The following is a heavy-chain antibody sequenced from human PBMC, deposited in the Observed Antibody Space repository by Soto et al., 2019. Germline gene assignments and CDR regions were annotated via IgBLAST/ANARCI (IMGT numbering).Heavy chain of an antibody. CDR1: GFMFSNHG. CDR3: VRGDNWNDEASDY. Sequence: QVQLVESGGGVVQPGRSLRLSCAASGFMFSNHGMHWVRQAPGTGLEWVAVIWSDGNNRYYADSVKGRFTISRDNSKNTVYRQMNSLRAEDTAVYYCVRGDNWNDEASDYWGQGTRVTVSS. J-gene: IGHJ4*02. D-gene: IGHD1-1*01. V-gene: IGHV3-33*01. CDR2: IWSDGNNR.